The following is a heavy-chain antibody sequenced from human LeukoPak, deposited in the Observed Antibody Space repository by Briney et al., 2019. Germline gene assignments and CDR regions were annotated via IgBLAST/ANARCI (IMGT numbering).Heavy chain of an antibody. Sequence: PSETLSLTCTVSGGSISNYYWSWIRQPPGKGLEWIGSIYYSGSTNYNPSLKSRVTISVDRSKNQFSLKLSSVTAADTAVYYCARGRRSGSYPNWFDPWGQGTLVTVSS. D-gene: IGHD3-10*01. J-gene: IGHJ5*02. V-gene: IGHV4-59*12. CDR2: IYYSGST. CDR1: GGSISNYY. CDR3: ARGRRSGSYPNWFDP.